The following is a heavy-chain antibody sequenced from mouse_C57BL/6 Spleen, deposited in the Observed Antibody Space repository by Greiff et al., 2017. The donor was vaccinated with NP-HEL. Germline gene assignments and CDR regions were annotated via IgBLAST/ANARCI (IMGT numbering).Heavy chain of an antibody. V-gene: IGHV1-81*01. CDR2: IYPRSGNT. D-gene: IGHD1-1*01. CDR3: ARRGTVNYAMDY. J-gene: IGHJ4*01. CDR1: GYTFTSYG. Sequence: QVQLQQSGAELARPGASVKLSCKASGYTFTSYGISWVKQRTGQGLEWIGEIYPRSGNTYYNEKFKGKATLTADKSSSTAYMELRSLTSEDSAVYFCARRGTVNYAMDYWGQGTSVTVSS.